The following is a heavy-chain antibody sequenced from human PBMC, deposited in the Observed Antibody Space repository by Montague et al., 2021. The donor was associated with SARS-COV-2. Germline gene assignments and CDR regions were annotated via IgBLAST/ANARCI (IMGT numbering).Heavy chain of an antibody. CDR3: AREVVGVKTSWLDT. CDR1: GVSVSSNNYY. V-gene: IGHV4-61*03. Sequence: SETLSLTSSVSGVSVSSNNYYWTWIRRPPGKGLEWIGYIYFNGNTILXPSLEGRVTTSIDTSKNHFSLRLTSVTPADTAVYYCAREVVGVKTSWLDTWGQGTLVTVSS. D-gene: IGHD3-16*01. J-gene: IGHJ5*02. CDR2: IYFNGNT.